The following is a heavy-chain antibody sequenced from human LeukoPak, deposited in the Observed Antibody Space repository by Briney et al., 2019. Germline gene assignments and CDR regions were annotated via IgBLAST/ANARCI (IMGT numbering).Heavy chain of an antibody. J-gene: IGHJ4*02. D-gene: IGHD3-3*01. CDR1: GFTFSSYS. Sequence: GGSLRLSCAASGFTFSSYSMNWVRQAPGKGLEWVSSISSSSSYIYYADSVKGRFTISRDNAKNSLYLQMNSLRAEDTAVYYCASTPHDFWSGLGVYYFDYWGQGTLVTVSS. CDR3: ASTPHDFWSGLGVYYFDY. CDR2: ISSSSSYI. V-gene: IGHV3-21*01.